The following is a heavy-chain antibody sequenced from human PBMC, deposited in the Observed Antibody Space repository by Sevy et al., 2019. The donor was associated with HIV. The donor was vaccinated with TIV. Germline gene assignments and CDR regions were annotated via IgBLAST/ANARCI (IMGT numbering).Heavy chain of an antibody. Sequence: GGSLRLSCAASGFIFSNYGMEWVRQAPGKGLEWVAVISFDGSNKNYADSVKGRFTISRDNSKNTGYLQMNSLRTEDTALYYCAKLGEWLFMPNYYYGMDVWGQGTTVTVS. CDR3: AKLGEWLFMPNYYYGMDV. J-gene: IGHJ6*02. CDR2: ISFDGSNK. D-gene: IGHD3-3*01. CDR1: GFIFSNYG. V-gene: IGHV3-30*18.